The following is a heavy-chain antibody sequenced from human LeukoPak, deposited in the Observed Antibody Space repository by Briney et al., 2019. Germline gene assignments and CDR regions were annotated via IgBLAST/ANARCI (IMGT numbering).Heavy chain of an antibody. V-gene: IGHV4-59*01. CDR3: ARKGEHYYDSGKLWPAWFDL. Sequence: SETLSLTCTVSGGSISSYYWSWIRQPPGKGLEWIGYIYYSGSTNYNPSLKSRVTMSVDTSKNHFSLKLSSVTTADTAVYYCARKGEHYYDSGKLWPAWFDLWGQGTLVTVSS. CDR1: GGSISSYY. CDR2: IYYSGST. J-gene: IGHJ5*02. D-gene: IGHD3-10*01.